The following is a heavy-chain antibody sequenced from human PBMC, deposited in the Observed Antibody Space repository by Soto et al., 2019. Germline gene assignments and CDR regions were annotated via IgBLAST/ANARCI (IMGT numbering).Heavy chain of an antibody. D-gene: IGHD3-3*01. CDR3: AKTITAVGVSSTGRGALLDN. CDR1: GFSFSAFG. V-gene: IGHV3-30*18. J-gene: IGHJ4*02. CDR2: ISNDGKSE. Sequence: QVQLVESGGGVVQPGRSLRLSCAASGFSFSAFGMHWVRQAPGKGLEWIAVISNDGKSEHYADSVKGRFTISRDNSKNPIYLQMNRLSVEDTAVYYCAKTITAVGVSSTGRGALLDNWGQGILVSVSS.